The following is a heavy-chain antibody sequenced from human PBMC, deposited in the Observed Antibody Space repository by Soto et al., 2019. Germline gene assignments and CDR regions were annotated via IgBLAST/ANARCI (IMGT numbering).Heavy chain of an antibody. D-gene: IGHD6-13*01. Sequence: QVQLVQSGAEVKKPGSSVKVSCKSSGGTFSSYAISWVRQSPGQGLEWMGGIIPIFGTANYAQKFQGRVTMTADESTSTAYMELSSMRSEDTAGYYFAPGTGRDDNIAAAGHTILPEYYFDYWGQGTLVTVSS. V-gene: IGHV1-69*01. J-gene: IGHJ4*02. CDR2: IIPIFGTA. CDR3: APGTGRDDNIAAAGHTILPEYYFDY. CDR1: GGTFSSYA.